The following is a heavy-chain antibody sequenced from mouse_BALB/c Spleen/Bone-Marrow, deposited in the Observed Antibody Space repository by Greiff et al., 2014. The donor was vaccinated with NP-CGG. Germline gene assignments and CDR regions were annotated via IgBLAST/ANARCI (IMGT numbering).Heavy chain of an antibody. CDR3: ARDSYYYGSSYWYFDV. D-gene: IGHD1-1*01. Sequence: EVQVVESGGGLVKPGGSLKLSCAASGFTFSDYYMYWVRQTPEKRLEWVATISDGGSYTYYPDSVKGRFTISRDNAKNNLYLQMTSLKSEDTAMYYCARDSYYYGSSYWYFDVWGAGTTVTVSS. CDR2: ISDGGSYT. V-gene: IGHV5-4*02. CDR1: GFTFSDYY. J-gene: IGHJ1*01.